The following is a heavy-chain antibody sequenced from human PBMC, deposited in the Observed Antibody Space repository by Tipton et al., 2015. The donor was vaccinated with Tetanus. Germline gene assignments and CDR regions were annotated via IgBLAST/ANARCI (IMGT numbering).Heavy chain of an antibody. V-gene: IGHV4-61*08. CDR3: ARGTGDY. CDR1: GASLRGGDYH. CDR2: ISSSART. J-gene: IGHJ4*02. Sequence: GLVKPSETLSLTCTVSGASLRGGDYHWSWIRQPPGKGLEWLAYISSSARTNSNYSLKSRITMTQDTSRNQFSLKLTSVTAADTAVYYCARGTGDYWGQGTLVTVSS. D-gene: IGHD1-14*01.